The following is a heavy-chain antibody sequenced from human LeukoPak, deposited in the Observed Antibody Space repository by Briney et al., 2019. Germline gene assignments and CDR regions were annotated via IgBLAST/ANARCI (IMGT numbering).Heavy chain of an antibody. V-gene: IGHV4-4*07. CDR1: GVSISSYY. CDR3: SRKNSGSYREFDY. CDR2: IYPSGST. Sequence: NASETLSLTCTVSGVSISSYYWTWIRQPAGKGLEWIGRIYPSGSTNYNPSLKSRVTMSVDTSKNQFSLKLSCVTAADKAVDYCSRKNSGSYREFDYWGQGTLVTVSS. J-gene: IGHJ4*02. D-gene: IGHD1-26*01.